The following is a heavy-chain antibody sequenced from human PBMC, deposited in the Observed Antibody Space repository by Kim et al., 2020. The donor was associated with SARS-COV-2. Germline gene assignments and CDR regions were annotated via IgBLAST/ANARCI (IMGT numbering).Heavy chain of an antibody. CDR1: GGSISSYY. J-gene: IGHJ3*02. V-gene: IGHV4-4*07. CDR3: ARSVRSRKVVPAAIYPRDAFDI. D-gene: IGHD2-2*02. Sequence: SETLSLTCTVSGGSISSYYWSWIRQPAGKGLEWIGRIYTSGSTNYNPSLKSRVTMSVDTSKNQFSLKLSSVTAADTAVYYCARSVRSRKVVPAAIYPRDAFDIWGQGTMVTVSS. CDR2: IYTSGST.